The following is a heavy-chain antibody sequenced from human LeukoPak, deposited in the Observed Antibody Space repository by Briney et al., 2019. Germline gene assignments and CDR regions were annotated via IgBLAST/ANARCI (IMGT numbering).Heavy chain of an antibody. D-gene: IGHD3-3*01. V-gene: IGHV4-30-4*08. CDR1: GGSISSGDYY. Sequence: PSETLSLTCTVSGGSISSGDYYWSWIRQPPGKGLEWIGYIYYSGSTYYNPSLKSRVTISVDKSQNQFSLKLSSVTAAEKAVYYCARVSTIFGVVIMGVDYWGQGTLVTVSS. CDR3: ARVSTIFGVVIMGVDY. J-gene: IGHJ4*02. CDR2: IYYSGST.